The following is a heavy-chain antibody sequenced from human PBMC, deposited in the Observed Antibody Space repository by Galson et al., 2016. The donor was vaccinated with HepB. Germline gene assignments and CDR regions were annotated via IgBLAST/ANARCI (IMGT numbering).Heavy chain of an antibody. CDR2: ISGSGGST. CDR1: GFTFINYA. V-gene: IGHV3-23*01. D-gene: IGHD2-2*01. Sequence: SLRLSCAASGFTFINYAMTWVRQAPGKGLEWVSSISGSGGSTYYADSVKGRFTISRVNSKNTLYLQMNSLRAEDTALYFCAKCRSSDSTSCPNYWGQGTLVTVSS. J-gene: IGHJ4*02. CDR3: AKCRSSDSTSCPNY.